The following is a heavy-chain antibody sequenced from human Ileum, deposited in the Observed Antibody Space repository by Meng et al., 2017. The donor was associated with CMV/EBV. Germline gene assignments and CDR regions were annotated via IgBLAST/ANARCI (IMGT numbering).Heavy chain of an antibody. J-gene: IGHJ6*02. CDR3: AKVGHRTTVTIFYYYYGMDV. Sequence: SCAASGFTFSSYAMSWVRQAPGKGLEWVSAISGSGGSTYYADSVKGRFTISRDNSKNTLYLQMNSLRAEDTAVYYCAKVGHRTTVTIFYYYYGMDVWGQGTTVTVSS. V-gene: IGHV3-23*01. D-gene: IGHD4-11*01. CDR2: ISGSGGST. CDR1: GFTFSSYA.